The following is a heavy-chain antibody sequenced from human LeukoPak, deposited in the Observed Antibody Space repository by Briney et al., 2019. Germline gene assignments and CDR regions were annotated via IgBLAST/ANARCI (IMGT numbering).Heavy chain of an antibody. CDR2: IWYDGSNK. V-gene: IGHV3-33*06. Sequence: PGRSLRLSCAASGSTFSSYGMHWVRQAPGKGLEWVAVIWYDGSNKYYADSVKGRFTISRDNSKNTLYLQMNSLRAEDTAVYYCAKGPEYYDFWSGYYDYWGQGTLVTVSS. J-gene: IGHJ4*02. CDR3: AKGPEYYDFWSGYYDY. D-gene: IGHD3-3*01. CDR1: GSTFSSYG.